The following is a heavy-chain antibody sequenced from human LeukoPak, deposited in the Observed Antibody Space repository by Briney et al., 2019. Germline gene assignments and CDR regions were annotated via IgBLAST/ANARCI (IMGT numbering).Heavy chain of an antibody. CDR3: ARDREIYCSTTSCYSYYGMDV. D-gene: IGHD2-2*01. Sequence: GGSLRLSCAASGFTFDDYAMHWVRQAPGKGLEWVSGISWNSGSIGYADSVKGRFTISRDNSKNTLYLQMNSLRAEDAAVYYCARDREIYCSTTSCYSYYGMDVWGQGTTVTVSS. CDR1: GFTFDDYA. J-gene: IGHJ6*02. V-gene: IGHV3-9*01. CDR2: ISWNSGSI.